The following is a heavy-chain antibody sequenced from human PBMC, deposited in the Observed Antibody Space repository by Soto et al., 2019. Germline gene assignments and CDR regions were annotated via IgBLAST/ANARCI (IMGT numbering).Heavy chain of an antibody. Sequence: PGGSLRLSCAASGFTFSSYAMSWVRQAPGKGLEWVSAISGSGGSTYYADSVKGRFTISRDNSKNTLYLQMNSLRAEDTAVYYCAKEGDYSGVPPHWFDPWGQGTLVTVSS. J-gene: IGHJ5*02. V-gene: IGHV3-23*01. CDR1: GFTFSSYA. CDR2: ISGSGGST. CDR3: AKEGDYSGVPPHWFDP. D-gene: IGHD4-4*01.